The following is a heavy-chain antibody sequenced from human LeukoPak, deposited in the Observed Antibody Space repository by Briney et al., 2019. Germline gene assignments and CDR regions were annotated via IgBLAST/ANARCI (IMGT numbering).Heavy chain of an antibody. CDR2: IIPIFGTA. CDR3: ARDRERITMIVVVSGAFDI. D-gene: IGHD3-22*01. J-gene: IGHJ3*02. V-gene: IGHV1-69*05. Sequence: ASVKVSCKASGGTFSSYAISWVRQAPGQGLEWMGGIIPIFGTANYAQKFQGRVTITRDTSASTAYMELSSLRSEDTAVYYCARDRERITMIVVVSGAFDIWGQGTMVTVSS. CDR1: GGTFSSYA.